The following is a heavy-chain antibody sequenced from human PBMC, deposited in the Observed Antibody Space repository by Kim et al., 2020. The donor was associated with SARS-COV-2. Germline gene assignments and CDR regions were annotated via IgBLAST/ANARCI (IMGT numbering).Heavy chain of an antibody. CDR3: VRDDDTWEH. Sequence: GGSLRLSCAASGFTFSTYWMSWVRQAPGKGLEWVANIKPDGGEEYYVDSVKGRFIISRDNAQKSMYLQMNSLRAEDTAVYYCVRDDDTWEHGGQSSLVPVST. D-gene: IGHD1-26*01. CDR2: IKPDGGEE. V-gene: IGHV3-7*03. CDR1: GFTFSTYW. J-gene: IGHJ1*01.